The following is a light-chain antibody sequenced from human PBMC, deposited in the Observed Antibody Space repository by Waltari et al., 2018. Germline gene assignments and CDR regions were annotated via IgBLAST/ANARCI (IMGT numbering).Light chain of an antibody. CDR3: HQRSSWPPALT. Sequence: EIVLTHSPATLSLSPGARSTPSSRASQSVSSYSAWYQQKPGQAPRLLIYDTSNRATGIPARFSGSGSGTDFTLTISSLEPEDFAVYYCHQRSSWPPALTFGGGTKVEIK. CDR1: QSVSSY. J-gene: IGKJ4*01. V-gene: IGKV3-11*01. CDR2: DTS.